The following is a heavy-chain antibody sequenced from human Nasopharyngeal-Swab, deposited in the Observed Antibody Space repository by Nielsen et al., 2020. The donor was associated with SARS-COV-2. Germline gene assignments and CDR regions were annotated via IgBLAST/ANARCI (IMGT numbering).Heavy chain of an antibody. D-gene: IGHD3/OR15-3a*01. CDR2: IDPSDSYT. CDR3: ARAGLPDTYYYYYGMDV. V-gene: IGHV5-10-1*01. Sequence: GESLKISCKGSGYSFTSYCISWVRQMPGKGLEWMGRIDPSDSYTNYSPSFQGHVTISADKSISTAYLQWSSLKASDTAMYYCARAGLPDTYYYYYGMDVWGQGTTVTVSS. CDR1: GYSFTSYC. J-gene: IGHJ6*02.